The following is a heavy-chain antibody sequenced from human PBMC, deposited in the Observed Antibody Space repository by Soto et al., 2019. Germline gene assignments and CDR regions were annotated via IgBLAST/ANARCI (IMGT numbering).Heavy chain of an antibody. V-gene: IGHV4-31*03. CDR3: AREFPQQLASLAFDI. D-gene: IGHD6-13*01. J-gene: IGHJ3*02. Sequence: QVQLQESGPGLVKPSQTLSLTCTVSGGSISSGGYYWSWIRQHPGKGLEWIGYIYYSGSTYYNPSLKSRVAISVDTSKNQFSLKLSSVTAADTAVYYCAREFPQQLASLAFDIWGQGTMVTVSS. CDR1: GGSISSGGYY. CDR2: IYYSGST.